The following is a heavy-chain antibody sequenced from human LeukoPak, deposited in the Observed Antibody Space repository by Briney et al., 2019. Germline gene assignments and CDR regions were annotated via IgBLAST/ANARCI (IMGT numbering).Heavy chain of an antibody. CDR1: GGSFSGYY. V-gene: IGHV4-34*01. J-gene: IGHJ4*02. Sequence: SDTLSLTCALYGGSFSGYYWSWIRQPPGKGVEWIGEICHSGSTNYKPSLKSRVTLSVDTSKNQFSLKLSSVTAADTAVYYCARGGSRIVVVVAARKPHYFDYWGQGTLVTVSS. CDR3: ARGGSRIVVVVAARKPHYFDY. CDR2: ICHSGST. D-gene: IGHD2-15*01.